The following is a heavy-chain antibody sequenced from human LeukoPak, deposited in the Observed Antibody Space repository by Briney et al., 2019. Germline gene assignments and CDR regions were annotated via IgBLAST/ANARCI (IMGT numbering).Heavy chain of an antibody. CDR2: INPSGGST. CDR3: ARVYEFADAFDI. Sequence: ASVKVSCKASGYTFTSYYMHWVRQAPGQGLEWMGIINPSGGSTSYAQKFQGRVTMTRDTSISTAYMELSRLRSDDTAVYYCARVYEFADAFDIWGQGTMVTVSS. V-gene: IGHV1-46*01. J-gene: IGHJ3*02. CDR1: GYTFTSYY. D-gene: IGHD5/OR15-5a*01.